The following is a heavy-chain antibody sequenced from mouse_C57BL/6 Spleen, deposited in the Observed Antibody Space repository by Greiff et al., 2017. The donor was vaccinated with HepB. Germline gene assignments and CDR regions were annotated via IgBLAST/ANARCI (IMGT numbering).Heavy chain of an antibody. CDR2: ISDGGSYT. J-gene: IGHJ3*01. CDR3: AREGSYSNYGGFAY. V-gene: IGHV5-4*01. D-gene: IGHD2-5*01. CDR1: GFTFSSYA. Sequence: EVQRVESGGGLVKPGGSLKLSCAASGFTFSSYAMSWVRQTPEKRLEWVATISDGGSYTYYPDNVKGRFTISRDNAKNNLYLQMSHLKSEDTAMYYCAREGSYSNYGGFAYWGQGTLVTVSA.